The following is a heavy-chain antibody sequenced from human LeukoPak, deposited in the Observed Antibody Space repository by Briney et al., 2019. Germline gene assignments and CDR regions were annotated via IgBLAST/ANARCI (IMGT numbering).Heavy chain of an antibody. D-gene: IGHD5-24*01. CDR3: ARGIWLQFSY. CDR2: INPSGGST. Sequence: ASVTLSCKGAGYTFTSYYKHWVRQAPGQGLEWMGIINPSGGSTSYAQKFQGRVTMTRDTSTSTVYMELSSLRSEDTAVYYCARGIWLQFSYWGQGTLVTVSS. V-gene: IGHV1-46*01. CDR1: GYTFTSYY. J-gene: IGHJ4*02.